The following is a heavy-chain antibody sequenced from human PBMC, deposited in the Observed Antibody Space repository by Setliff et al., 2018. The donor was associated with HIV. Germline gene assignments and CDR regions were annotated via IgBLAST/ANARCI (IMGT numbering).Heavy chain of an antibody. CDR2: IFHSGST. Sequence: SETLSLTCTVSGGSISSGGYSWSWIRQPPGKGLEWIGYIFHSGSTYYNPSLKSRVTISVDRSKNQFSLNVTSVTAADTAVYYCARIPQLLDYAMDVWGQGTTVTVSS. CDR1: GGSISSGGYS. V-gene: IGHV4-30-2*01. D-gene: IGHD2-2*01. CDR3: ARIPQLLDYAMDV. J-gene: IGHJ6*02.